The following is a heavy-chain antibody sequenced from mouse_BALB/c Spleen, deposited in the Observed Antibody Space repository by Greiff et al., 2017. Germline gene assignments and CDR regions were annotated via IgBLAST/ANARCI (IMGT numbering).Heavy chain of an antibody. V-gene: IGHV1-74*01. J-gene: IGHJ3*01. Sequence: VKLQQPGAELVRPGASVKLSCKASGYSFTSYWMNWVKQRPGQGLEWIGMIHPSDSETRLNQKFKDKATLTVDKSSSTAYMQLSSPTSEDSAVYYCATIYYDYDGPPFAYWGQGTLVTVSA. CDR1: GYSFTSYW. CDR3: ATIYYDYDGPPFAY. CDR2: IHPSDSET. D-gene: IGHD2-4*01.